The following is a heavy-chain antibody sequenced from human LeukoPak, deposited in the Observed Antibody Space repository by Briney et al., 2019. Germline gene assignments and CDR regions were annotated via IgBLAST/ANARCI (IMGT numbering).Heavy chain of an antibody. CDR1: GYSISSGYY. CDR2: IYHSGST. D-gene: IGHD2-2*02. V-gene: IGHV4-38-2*02. Sequence: SETLSLTCTVSGYSISSGYYWGWIRQPPGKGLEWIGSIYHSGSTYYNPSLKSRVTISVDTSKNQFSLKLSSVAAADTAVYYCASTNRDCSSTSCYKYAFDIWGQGTMVTVSS. CDR3: ASTNRDCSSTSCYKYAFDI. J-gene: IGHJ3*02.